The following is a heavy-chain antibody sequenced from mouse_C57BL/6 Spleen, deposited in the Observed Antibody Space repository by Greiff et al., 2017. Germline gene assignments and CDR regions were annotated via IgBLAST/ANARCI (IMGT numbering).Heavy chain of an antibody. CDR2: IGPGSGST. CDR3: ARRIYYDYDGDYFDY. CDR1: GYTFTGYY. D-gene: IGHD2-4*01. V-gene: IGHV1-77*01. J-gene: IGHJ2*01. Sequence: QVQLQQSGAELVKPGASVKISCKASGYTFTGYYINWVKQRPGQGLEWIGKIGPGSGSTYYNEKFKGKATLTADKSSSTAYMQLSSLTSEDSAVYFCARRIYYDYDGDYFDYWGQGTTLTVSS.